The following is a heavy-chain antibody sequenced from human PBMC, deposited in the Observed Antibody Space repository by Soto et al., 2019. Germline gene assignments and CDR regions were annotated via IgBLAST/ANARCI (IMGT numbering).Heavy chain of an antibody. CDR2: IKQDGSEK. CDR3: ARDSFSSLHYYGMDV. J-gene: IGHJ6*02. V-gene: IGHV3-7*03. Sequence: PGGSLRLSCAASGFTFSSYWMSWVRQAPGKGLEWVANIKQDGSEKYYVDSVKGRFTISRDNAKNSLYLQMNSLRAEDAAVYYCARDSFSSLHYYGMDVWGQGTTVTVSS. CDR1: GFTFSSYW.